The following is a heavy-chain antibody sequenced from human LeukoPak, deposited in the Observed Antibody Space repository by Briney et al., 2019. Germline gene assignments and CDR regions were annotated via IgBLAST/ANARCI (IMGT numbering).Heavy chain of an antibody. J-gene: IGHJ1*01. CDR1: GYTHTELS. Sequence: GGSVKVSCKVSGYTHTELSMHGVRQAAGKGREGMGGCDPEGGEALYAQKFQGGVAMTEDTSTDTAYMDLSSLRSEDTAVYYCATPTRSHYYDILTGYSYFQHWGQGTLVAVSS. D-gene: IGHD3-9*01. CDR2: CDPEGGEA. V-gene: IGHV1-24*01. CDR3: ATPTRSHYYDILTGYSYFQH.